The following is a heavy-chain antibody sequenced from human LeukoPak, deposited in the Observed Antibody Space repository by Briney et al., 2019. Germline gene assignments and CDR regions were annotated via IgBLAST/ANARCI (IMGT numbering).Heavy chain of an antibody. J-gene: IGHJ3*02. D-gene: IGHD4-23*01. Sequence: PGGSLRLSCAASGFTFSRFGMHWVRQAPGQGLEWVAFILYDGTKKYYADSVKGRFTISRDNSRNTLSLQMSSLRAEDTAVYYCAKDWDYGGNSGDAFDIWGQGTMVTVSS. CDR3: AKDWDYGGNSGDAFDI. CDR1: GFTFSRFG. CDR2: ILYDGTKK. V-gene: IGHV3-30*02.